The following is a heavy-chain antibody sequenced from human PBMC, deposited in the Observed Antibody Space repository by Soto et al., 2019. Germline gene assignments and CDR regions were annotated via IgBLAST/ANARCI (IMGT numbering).Heavy chain of an antibody. V-gene: IGHV3-23*01. Sequence: GGSLRLSCAASGFTFSSYAMSWVRQAPGKGLEWVSAISGSGGSTYYADSVKGRFTISRDNSKNTLYLQMNSLRAEDTAVYYCARDLGYGDNAEYFQHWGQGTLVTVSS. CDR3: ARDLGYGDNAEYFQH. CDR2: ISGSGGST. J-gene: IGHJ1*01. D-gene: IGHD4-17*01. CDR1: GFTFSSYA.